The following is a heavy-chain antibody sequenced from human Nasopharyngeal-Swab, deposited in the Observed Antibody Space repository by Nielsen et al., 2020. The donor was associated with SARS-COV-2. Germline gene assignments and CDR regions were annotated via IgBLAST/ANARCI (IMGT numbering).Heavy chain of an antibody. CDR2: INHSGST. Sequence: SETLSLTCAVSGGSFSGYYWSWIRRPPGKGLEWIGEINHSGSTNYNPSLKSRVTISVDTSKNQFSLKLSSVTAADTAVYYCARGPPAGVIDYWGQGTLVTVSS. CDR3: ARGPPAGVIDY. CDR1: GGSFSGYY. J-gene: IGHJ4*02. V-gene: IGHV4-34*01. D-gene: IGHD4-23*01.